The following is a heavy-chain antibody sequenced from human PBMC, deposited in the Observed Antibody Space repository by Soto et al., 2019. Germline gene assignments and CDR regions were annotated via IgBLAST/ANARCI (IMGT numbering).Heavy chain of an antibody. V-gene: IGHV3-13*01. CDR2: IGTAGDT. Sequence: PGGSLRLSCAASGFTFSSYDMHWVRQATGKGLEWVSAIGTAGDTYYPGSVKGRFTISRENAKNSLYLQMNSLRAEDTAVYYCARGNYYDSSGYYYYGMDVWGQGTTVTVSS. D-gene: IGHD3-22*01. CDR3: ARGNYYDSSGYYYYGMDV. CDR1: GFTFSSYD. J-gene: IGHJ6*02.